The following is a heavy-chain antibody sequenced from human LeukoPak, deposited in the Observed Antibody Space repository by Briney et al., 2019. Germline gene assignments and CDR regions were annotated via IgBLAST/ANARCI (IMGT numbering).Heavy chain of an antibody. CDR2: IYYSGTT. CDR1: GGSFSSSDYY. V-gene: IGHV4-39*01. Sequence: SETLSLTCTVSGGSFSSSDYYWGWIRQPPGKGLEWIGSIYYSGTTYYNPSLKSRVTISVDTSKKQFSLKLSSVTAADTAVYYCARGRRIAVAGTIGPFDYWGQGTLVTVSS. CDR3: ARGRRIAVAGTIGPFDY. D-gene: IGHD6-19*01. J-gene: IGHJ4*02.